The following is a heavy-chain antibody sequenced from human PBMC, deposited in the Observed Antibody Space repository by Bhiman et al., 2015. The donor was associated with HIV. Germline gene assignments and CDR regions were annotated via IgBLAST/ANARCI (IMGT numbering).Heavy chain of an antibody. D-gene: IGHD3-22*01. J-gene: IGHJ4*02. Sequence: EGQLVESGGGLAYPGGSLRLSCVASGFAFSTYKMNWVHQAPGKGLEWVSYISSSGSKIYYADSVKGRFTISRDNTKNSLYLQMNNLRVEDTATYYCARDRPTLSYYDSSSYSPFDYWGQGTLVTVSS. CDR2: ISSSGSKI. CDR3: ARDRPTLSYYDSSSYSPFDY. V-gene: IGHV3-48*03. CDR1: GFAFSTYK.